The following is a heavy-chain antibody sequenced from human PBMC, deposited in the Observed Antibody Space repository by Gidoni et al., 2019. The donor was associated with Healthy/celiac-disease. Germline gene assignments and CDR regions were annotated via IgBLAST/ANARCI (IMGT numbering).Heavy chain of an antibody. J-gene: IGHJ6*02. V-gene: IGHV3-23*01. CDR2: ISDSGGST. CDR3: AKAFSYPYVMDV. CDR1: GFTFSSYA. D-gene: IGHD3-10*01. Sequence: EVQLLESGGGLVQPGGSLRLSCAASGFTFSSYAMSWVRQAPGKGLEWVSIISDSGGSTYYADSVKGRFTISRDNSKNTLYLQMNSLRAEDTAVYYCAKAFSYPYVMDVWGQGTTVTVSS.